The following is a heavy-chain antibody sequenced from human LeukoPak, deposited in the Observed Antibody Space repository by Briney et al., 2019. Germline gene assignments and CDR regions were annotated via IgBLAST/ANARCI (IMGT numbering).Heavy chain of an antibody. V-gene: IGHV3-30*04. CDR3: AKDYCGGDCSYFDY. CDR2: ISYDGSNK. CDR1: GFTFSSYA. J-gene: IGHJ4*02. D-gene: IGHD2-21*02. Sequence: GGSLRLSCAASGFTFSSYAMNWVRQAPGKGLEWVAVISYDGSNKYYADSVKGRFTISRDNSKNTLYLQMNSLRAEDTAVYYCAKDYCGGDCSYFDYWGQGTLVTVSS.